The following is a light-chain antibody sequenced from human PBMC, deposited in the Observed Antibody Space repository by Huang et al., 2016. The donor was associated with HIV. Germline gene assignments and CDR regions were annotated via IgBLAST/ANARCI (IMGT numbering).Light chain of an antibody. CDR3: HQYNNWLLS. V-gene: IGKV3-15*01. CDR1: RSVSTN. CDR2: GSS. Sequence: EIVMTQSPATLSVSPGERVTLSCRANRSVSTNLAWYQQRPGQAPRLLIYGSSTRAPGIPARFSGSGSGTDFSLTISSRQSEDFALYYCHQYNNWLLSFGGGTRVDI. J-gene: IGKJ4*01.